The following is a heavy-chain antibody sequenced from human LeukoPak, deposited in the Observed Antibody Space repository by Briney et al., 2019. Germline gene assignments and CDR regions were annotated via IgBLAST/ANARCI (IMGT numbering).Heavy chain of an antibody. Sequence: SVKVSCKASGGTFSSYAISWVRQAPGQGLEWMGRIIPIFGTANYAQRFQGRVTITTDESTSTAYMELSSLRSEDTAVYYCARAVERGYYMDVWGEGTTVTVSS. V-gene: IGHV1-69*05. CDR3: ARAVERGYYMDV. CDR2: IIPIFGTA. D-gene: IGHD5-24*01. J-gene: IGHJ6*03. CDR1: GGTFSSYA.